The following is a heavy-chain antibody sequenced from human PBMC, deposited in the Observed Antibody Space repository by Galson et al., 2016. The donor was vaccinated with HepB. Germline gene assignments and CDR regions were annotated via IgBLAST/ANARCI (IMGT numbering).Heavy chain of an antibody. J-gene: IGHJ4*02. CDR2: ISGSGDTT. V-gene: IGHV3-23*01. Sequence: SLRLSCAASGFTFSSYAMSWVRQAPGKGLEWVSGISGSGDTTYYADSVKGRFTISRDNSKNTLFLQVNSLRAEDTAVYFCAKENHFYIGLSPFWGQGTLVTVSS. CDR3: AKENHFYIGLSPF. D-gene: IGHD1-14*01. CDR1: GFTFSSYA.